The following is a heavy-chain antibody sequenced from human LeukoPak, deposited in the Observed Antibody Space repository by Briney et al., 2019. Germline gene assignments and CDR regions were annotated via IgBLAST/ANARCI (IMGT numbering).Heavy chain of an antibody. J-gene: IGHJ4*02. CDR2: IYSGGST. Sequence: GGSLRLSCAASGFTFSSYSMNWVRQAPGKGLEWVSVIYSGGSTYYADSVKGRFTISRDNSKNTLYLQMNSLRAEDTAVYYCARYGSGSYYNGVLDYWGQGTLVTVSS. D-gene: IGHD3-10*01. CDR3: ARYGSGSYYNGVLDY. V-gene: IGHV3-53*01. CDR1: GFTFSSYS.